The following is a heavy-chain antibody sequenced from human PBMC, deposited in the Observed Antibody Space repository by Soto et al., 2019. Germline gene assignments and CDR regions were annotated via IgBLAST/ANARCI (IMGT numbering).Heavy chain of an antibody. V-gene: IGHV5-51*01. D-gene: IGHD6-13*01. CDR1: GYTFSNFW. J-gene: IGHJ4*02. CDR2: IYPGDHET. CDR3: ARSPRSSPYFDY. Sequence: GESLKISCQCSGYTFSNFWIGWVRQLPGKGLEWMGIIYPGDHETRYSPSFHGKVTISADKSINTAYLQWNSLEASDTTFYFCARSPRSSPYFDYWGQGALVTVSS.